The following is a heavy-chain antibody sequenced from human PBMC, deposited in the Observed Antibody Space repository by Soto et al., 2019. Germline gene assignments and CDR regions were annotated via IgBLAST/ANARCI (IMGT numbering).Heavy chain of an antibody. CDR1: GFNFTSYA. CDR2: ITGSAGIR. CDR3: AKRYAFVRVGWYFDL. J-gene: IGHJ2*01. V-gene: IGHV3-23*01. D-gene: IGHD3-10*02. Sequence: EVQLLESGGGLVQPGGSLRLSCAASGFNFTSYAMRWVRQAPGKGLQWVSTITGSAGIRIYEDPVKGRFTTSRTNSNNPLYLQMNSLRADDTAGYYCAKRYAFVRVGWYFDLWGRGSLVTVSS.